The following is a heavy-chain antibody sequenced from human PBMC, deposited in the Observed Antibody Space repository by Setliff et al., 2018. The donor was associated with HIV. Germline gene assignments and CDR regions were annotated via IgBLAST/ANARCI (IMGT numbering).Heavy chain of an antibody. CDR2: INPTGGSSIT. V-gene: IGHV1-46*01. D-gene: IGHD6-19*01. Sequence: ASVKVSCKASGYSFTSYFMHWVRQAPGQGLEWMGIINPTGGSSITSYAQKFQGRVTMTADKFTNTVYMELNSLTSADTAVYYCARGFSGWYYFDFWGQGTLVTVSS. J-gene: IGHJ4*02. CDR3: ARGFSGWYYFDF. CDR1: GYSFTSYF.